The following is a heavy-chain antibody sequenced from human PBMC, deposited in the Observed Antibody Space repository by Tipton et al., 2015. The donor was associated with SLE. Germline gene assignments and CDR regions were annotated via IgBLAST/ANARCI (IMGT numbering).Heavy chain of an antibody. J-gene: IGHJ2*01. CDR3: ARDGVWFGELPDWYFDL. CDR1: GFPFDSYA. D-gene: IGHD3-10*01. CDR2: IRGSGTTT. V-gene: IGHV3-23*01. Sequence: SLRLSCAASGFPFDSYAMSWVRQAPGKGLEWVSAIRGSGTTTFYADSVKGRLTISRDNAKNSLYLQMNSLRAEDTAVYYCARDGVWFGELPDWYFDLWGRGTLVTVSS.